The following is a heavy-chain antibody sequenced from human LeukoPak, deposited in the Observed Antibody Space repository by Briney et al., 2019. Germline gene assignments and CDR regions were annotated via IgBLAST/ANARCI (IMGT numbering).Heavy chain of an antibody. V-gene: IGHV3-74*01. Sequence: GGSLRLSCAASGFTFNNYRMHCVSQAPGKGLVWVSRINSDGSTTTYADSVKGRFTISRDNAENTLYLQMNSLRAEDTAVYYCARTSRSGGYWRGFDYWGQGTLVTVSS. J-gene: IGHJ4*02. CDR3: ARTSRSGGYWRGFDY. CDR2: INSDGSTT. CDR1: GFTFNNYR. D-gene: IGHD3-22*01.